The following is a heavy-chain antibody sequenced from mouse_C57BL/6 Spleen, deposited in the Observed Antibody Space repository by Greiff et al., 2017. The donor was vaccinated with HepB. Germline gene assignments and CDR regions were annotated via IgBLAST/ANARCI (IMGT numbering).Heavy chain of an antibody. V-gene: IGHV1-59*01. CDR2: IDPSDSYT. CDR3: ARCEGGSSLDYAMGY. J-gene: IGHJ4*01. CDR1: GYTFTSYW. D-gene: IGHD1-1*01. Sequence: QVQLQQPGAELVRPGTSVKLSCKASGYTFTSYWMHWVKQRPGQGLEWIGVIDPSDSYTNYNQKFKGKATLTVDTSSSTAYMQLSSLTSEDSAVYYRARCEGGSSLDYAMGYWGQGTSVTVAS.